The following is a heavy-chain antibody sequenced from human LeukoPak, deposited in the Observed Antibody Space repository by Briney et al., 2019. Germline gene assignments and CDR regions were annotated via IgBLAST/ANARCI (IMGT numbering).Heavy chain of an antibody. Sequence: GGSLRLSCAASGFIFSDYSMTWVRQAPGKGREWVSNIRKNGRDTYYADSVKGGFTISRDNFERTLYLEMNSLRAEDTAVYYCARGGYTTWFDPWGQGTLVTVSS. V-gene: IGHV3-23*01. CDR2: IRKNGRDT. CDR1: GFIFSDYS. D-gene: IGHD2-15*01. CDR3: ARGGYTTWFDP. J-gene: IGHJ5*02.